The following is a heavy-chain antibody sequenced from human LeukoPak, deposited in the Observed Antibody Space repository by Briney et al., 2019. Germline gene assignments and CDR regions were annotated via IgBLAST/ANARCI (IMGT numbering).Heavy chain of an antibody. V-gene: IGHV1-2*02. CDR3: ARDRRVYYDSSGYSWWSFDY. J-gene: IGHJ4*02. CDR2: INPNSGGT. D-gene: IGHD3-22*01. CDR1: GYTFTGYY. Sequence: ASVKVSCKASGYTFTGYYMHWVRQAPGQGLEWMGWINPNSGGTNYAQKFQGRVTMTRDTSISTAYMELSRLRSDDTAVYYCARDRRVYYDSSGYSWWSFDYWGQGTLVTVSS.